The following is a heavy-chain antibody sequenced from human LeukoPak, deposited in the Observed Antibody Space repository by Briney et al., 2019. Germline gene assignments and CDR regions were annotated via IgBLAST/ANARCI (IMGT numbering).Heavy chain of an antibody. CDR2: ISYDGSNK. V-gene: IGHV3-30*18. CDR1: GFTFSSYG. CDR3: AKGVVPAAKGGWFDP. Sequence: PGRSLRLSCAASGFTFSSYGMHWVRQAPGKGLEWMAVISYDGSNKYYADSVKGRFTISRDNSKNTLYLQMNSLRAEDTAVYYCAKGVVPAAKGGWFDPWGQGTLVTVSS. D-gene: IGHD2-2*01. J-gene: IGHJ5*02.